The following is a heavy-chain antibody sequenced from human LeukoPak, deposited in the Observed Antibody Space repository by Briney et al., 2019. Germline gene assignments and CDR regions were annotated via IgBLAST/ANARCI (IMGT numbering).Heavy chain of an antibody. D-gene: IGHD3-16*01. Sequence: GGSLRLSCAASGFTFSSYAMSWVRQAPGKGLEWVPAISGSGGSTYYADSVKGRFTISRDNSKNTLYLQMNSLRAEDTAVYYCAKPSANYVWGSSNWGQGTLVTVSS. J-gene: IGHJ4*02. CDR1: GFTFSSYA. CDR3: AKPSANYVWGSSN. CDR2: ISGSGGST. V-gene: IGHV3-23*01.